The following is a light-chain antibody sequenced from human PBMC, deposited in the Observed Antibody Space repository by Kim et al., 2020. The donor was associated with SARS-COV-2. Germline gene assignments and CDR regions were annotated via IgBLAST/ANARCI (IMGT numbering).Light chain of an antibody. CDR1: KLGDKY. V-gene: IGLV3-1*01. CDR2: QDS. Sequence: VSPGPPASITCSGDKLGDKYACWYQPKPGQSPVLVIYQDSKRPSGIPERFSGSSSGNTATLTISGTQAMDEADYYCQAWDSSPNWVFGGGTKLTVL. CDR3: QAWDSSPNWV. J-gene: IGLJ3*02.